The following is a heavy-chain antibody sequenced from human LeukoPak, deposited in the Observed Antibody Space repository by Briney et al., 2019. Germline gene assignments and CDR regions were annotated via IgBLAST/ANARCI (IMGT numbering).Heavy chain of an antibody. V-gene: IGHV4-39*07. Sequence: PSETLSLTCSVSGGSISSSSYYWGWIRQPPGKGLEWIGSIYYSGSTYYNPSLKSRVTISVDTSKNQFSLKLSSVTAADTAVYYCARDPFHDYGEIDDYWGQGTLVTVSS. CDR2: IYYSGST. CDR3: ARDPFHDYGEIDDY. D-gene: IGHD4-17*01. CDR1: GGSISSSSYY. J-gene: IGHJ4*02.